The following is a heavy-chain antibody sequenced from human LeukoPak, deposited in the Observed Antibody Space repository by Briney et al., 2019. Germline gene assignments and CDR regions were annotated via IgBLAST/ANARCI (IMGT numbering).Heavy chain of an antibody. Sequence: GGSLRLSYAASGFTFSSYSMNWVRQAPGKGLEWVSYISSSSSTIYYADSVKGRFTICRDNAKNSLYLQMNSLRDEDTAVYYCARDGYSSSWYGGYYYYYGMDVWGQGTTVAVSS. CDR2: ISSSSSTI. D-gene: IGHD6-13*01. CDR1: GFTFSSYS. J-gene: IGHJ6*02. CDR3: ARDGYSSSWYGGYYYYYGMDV. V-gene: IGHV3-48*02.